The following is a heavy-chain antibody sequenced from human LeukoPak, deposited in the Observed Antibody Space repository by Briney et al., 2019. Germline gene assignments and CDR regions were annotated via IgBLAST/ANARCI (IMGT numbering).Heavy chain of an antibody. CDR3: ARVVVVAPGPH. V-gene: IGHV3-30*04. CDR2: ISYDGSNK. J-gene: IGHJ4*02. D-gene: IGHD2-15*01. CDR1: GFTFSSYA. Sequence: GGSLRLSCAASGFTFSSYAMHWVRQAPGKGLEWVAVISYDGSNKYHADSVKGRFTISRDNSKNTLYLQMNSLRAEDTAVYYCARVVVVAPGPHWGQGTLVTVSS.